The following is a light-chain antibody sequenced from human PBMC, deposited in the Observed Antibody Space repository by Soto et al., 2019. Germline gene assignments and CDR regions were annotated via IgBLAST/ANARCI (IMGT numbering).Light chain of an antibody. CDR2: YDS. CDR3: QVWDSSSDHYV. CDR1: NIGSKS. J-gene: IGLJ1*01. V-gene: IGLV3-21*04. Sequence: SYELTQPPSVSVAPGKKARITCGGNNIGSKSVHWYQQKPGQAPVLVIYYDSDRPSGIPERFSGSNSGNMATLTISRVEAGDEADYYCQVWDSSSDHYVFGTGTKLTVL.